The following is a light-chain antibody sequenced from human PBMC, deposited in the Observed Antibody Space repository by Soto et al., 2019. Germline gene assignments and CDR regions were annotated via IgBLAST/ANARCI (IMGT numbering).Light chain of an antibody. V-gene: IGLV1-44*01. CDR1: NSNIGSNH. Sequence: QSVLTQPPSASGTPWQRVAISCSGSNSNIGSNHVNWYQQLPGTAPKLLIYGNNQRPSGVPDRFSGSRSGTSASLAISGLQSEDEADYYCAAWDDSLNGHVVFGGGTKVNVL. J-gene: IGLJ2*01. CDR2: GNN. CDR3: AAWDDSLNGHVV.